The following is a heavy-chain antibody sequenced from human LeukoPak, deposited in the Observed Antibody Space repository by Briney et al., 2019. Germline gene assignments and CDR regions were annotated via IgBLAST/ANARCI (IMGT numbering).Heavy chain of an antibody. CDR3: ARGAGYSSEYYFDY. CDR2: INPNSGGT. Sequence: ASVKVSCKASGYTFTGYYMHWVRQAPGQGLEWMGWINPNSGGTNYAQKFQGWVTMTRDTSISTAYMELSRLRSDDTAVYYCARGAGYSSEYYFDYWGQGTLVAVSS. J-gene: IGHJ4*02. D-gene: IGHD6-25*01. CDR1: GYTFTGYY. V-gene: IGHV1-2*04.